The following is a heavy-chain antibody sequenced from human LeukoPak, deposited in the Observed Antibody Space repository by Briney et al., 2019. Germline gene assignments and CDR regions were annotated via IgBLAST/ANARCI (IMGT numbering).Heavy chain of an antibody. V-gene: IGHV4-31*03. CDR3: AVLRDGYNFDY. Sequence: SESLSLTCTVSGGSISSGGYYWSWIRQHPGKGLEWIGYIYYSGSTYYNPSLKSRVTISVDTSKNQFSLELSSVTAADTAVYYCAVLRDGYNFDYWGQGTLVTVSS. CDR2: IYYSGST. J-gene: IGHJ4*02. D-gene: IGHD5-24*01. CDR1: GGSISSGGYY.